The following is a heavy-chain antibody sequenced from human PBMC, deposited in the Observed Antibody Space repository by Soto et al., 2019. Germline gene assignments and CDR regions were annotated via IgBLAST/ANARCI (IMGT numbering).Heavy chain of an antibody. V-gene: IGHV4-59*01. CDR1: GGSISRYY. CDR2: IHYTGSA. J-gene: IGHJ5*01. CDR3: SSDQDFIMGHNWFDS. D-gene: IGHD3-16*01. Sequence: SETLSLNCTVSGGSISRYYWGWVWQPPGKGLEWIGSIHYTGSAANNPSRKSRVTMLVDTSKNQCSLRLTSVTAADTAVYYCSSDQDFIMGHNWFDSWGHGTLVTVSS.